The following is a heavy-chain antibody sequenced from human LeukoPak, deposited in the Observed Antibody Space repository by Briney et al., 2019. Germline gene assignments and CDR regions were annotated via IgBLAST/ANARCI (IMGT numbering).Heavy chain of an antibody. Sequence: PGGSLRLSCAASGFTFSSDVVSWVRQAPGKGLEWVSSITGSGGSTYYADSVKGRFTISRDNSKNTLYLQMNSLRADDTAVYYCAKKEVYCGGDCFDYWGQGTLVTVSS. CDR1: GFTFSSDV. CDR3: AKKEVYCGGDCFDY. CDR2: ITGSGGST. V-gene: IGHV3-23*01. J-gene: IGHJ4*02. D-gene: IGHD2-21*01.